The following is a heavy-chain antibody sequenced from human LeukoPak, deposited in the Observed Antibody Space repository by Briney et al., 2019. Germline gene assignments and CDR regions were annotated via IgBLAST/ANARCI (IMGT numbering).Heavy chain of an antibody. D-gene: IGHD3-10*01. J-gene: IGHJ4*02. CDR2: INPNSGGT. V-gene: IGHV1-2*02. CDR1: GYTFTGYY. CDR3: ARDLSPHYYGSGSY. Sequence: ASVKVSCKASGYTFTGYYMHWVRQAPGQGLEWMGWINPNSGGTNYAQKFQGRVTVTRDTSISTAYMELSRLRSDDTAVYYCARDLSPHYYGSGSYWGQGTLVTVSS.